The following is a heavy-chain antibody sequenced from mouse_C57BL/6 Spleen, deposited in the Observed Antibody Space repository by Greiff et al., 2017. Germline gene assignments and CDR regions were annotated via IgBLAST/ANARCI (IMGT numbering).Heavy chain of an antibody. V-gene: IGHV6-3*01. CDR3: TGPAWFAY. CDR1: GFTFSNYW. CDR2: IRLKSDNYAT. J-gene: IGHJ3*01. Sequence: EVKLVESGGGLVQPGGSMKLSCVASGFTFSNYWMNWVRQSPETGLEWVAQIRLKSDNYATHYAESVKGRFTISRDDSKSSVYLQMNNLSAEDTGIYYCTGPAWFAYWGQGTLVTVSA.